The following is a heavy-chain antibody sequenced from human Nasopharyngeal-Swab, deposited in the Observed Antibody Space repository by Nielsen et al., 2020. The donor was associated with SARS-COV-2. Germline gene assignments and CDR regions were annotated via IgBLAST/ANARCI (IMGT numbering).Heavy chain of an antibody. CDR3: AKEAPSCGADCRSLSDY. CDR2: INGGGSLT. D-gene: IGHD2-21*02. V-gene: IGHV3-23*01. Sequence: GGSLRLSCAASGFTFNTYSMTLVRQAPGKGLEWVSLINGGGSLTYYADSVKGRFTISRDNSKNTLYLQMSRLKADDTAIYYCAKEAPSCGADCRSLSDYWGQGILVTVSS. CDR1: GFTFNTYS. J-gene: IGHJ4*02.